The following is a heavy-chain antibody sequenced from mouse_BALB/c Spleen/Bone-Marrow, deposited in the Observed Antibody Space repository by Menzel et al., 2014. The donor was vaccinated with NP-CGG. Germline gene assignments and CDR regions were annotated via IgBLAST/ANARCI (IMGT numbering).Heavy chain of an antibody. CDR2: INPSTGYT. V-gene: IGHV1-7*01. Sequence: VQLVESGAELAKPGASVKMSCKASGYTFTSYWMHWVKQRPGQGLEWIGYINPSTGYTEYNQKFKDKATLTADKSSSTAYMQLSGLTSEDSAVYYCARSGGYDGFSYWGQGTTLTVSS. J-gene: IGHJ2*01. D-gene: IGHD2-2*01. CDR3: ARSGGYDGFSY. CDR1: GYTFTSYW.